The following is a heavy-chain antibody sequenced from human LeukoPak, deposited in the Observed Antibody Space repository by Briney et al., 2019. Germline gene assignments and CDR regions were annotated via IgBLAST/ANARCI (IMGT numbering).Heavy chain of an antibody. Sequence: SGPALVEPTQTLTLTCTFSGFSLSTSGMCVNWIRQPPGKALEWLARIDWDDAKWYSTSLKTRLTISKDTSKNQVVLTMTNMDPVDTATYYCARLYSSSSGQFDSWGQGILVTVSS. V-gene: IGHV2-70*11. CDR1: GFSLSTSGMC. CDR3: ARLYSSSSGQFDS. J-gene: IGHJ4*02. D-gene: IGHD6-6*01. CDR2: IDWDDAK.